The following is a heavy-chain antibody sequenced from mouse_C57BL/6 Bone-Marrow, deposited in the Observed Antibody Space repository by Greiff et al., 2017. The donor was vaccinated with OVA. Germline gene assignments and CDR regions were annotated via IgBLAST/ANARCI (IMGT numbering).Heavy chain of an antibody. V-gene: IGHV5-9*01. J-gene: IGHJ2*01. Sequence: EVMLVESGGGLVKPGGSLKLSCAASGFTFSSYTMSWVRQTPEKRLEWVATISGGGGNTYYPDSVKGRFTISRDNAKNTLYLQMSSLRSEDTALYYCARRDGYDAWCDYWGQGTTLTVSS. D-gene: IGHD2-2*01. CDR1: GFTFSSYT. CDR3: ARRDGYDAWCDY. CDR2: ISGGGGNT.